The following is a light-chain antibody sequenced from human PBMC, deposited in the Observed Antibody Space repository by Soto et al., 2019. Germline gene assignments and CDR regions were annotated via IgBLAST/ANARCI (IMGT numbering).Light chain of an antibody. CDR1: QGISNY. CDR2: AAS. J-gene: IGKJ3*01. V-gene: IGKV1-27*01. CDR3: QKYDSVPQT. Sequence: DIQMTQFPSSLSASVGDRVTITCRASQGISNYLAWYQLKLGELPKLLIYAASTLQSGVPSRFSGSGSGTDFTLTISSLQPEDVATYYCQKYDSVPQTFGPGTKVDIK.